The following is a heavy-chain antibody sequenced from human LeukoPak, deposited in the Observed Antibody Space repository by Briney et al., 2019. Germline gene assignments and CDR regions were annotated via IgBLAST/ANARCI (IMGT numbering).Heavy chain of an antibody. J-gene: IGHJ4*02. D-gene: IGHD2/OR15-2a*01. Sequence: GGSLRLSCAASGFTFSSYGMHWVRQAPGKGLEWVALIWYDGSNKYYTDSVKGRLTISRDNTKNTLYLQMNSLRAEDTAIYYCAREGPRGNSQFDYWGQGTLVTVSS. CDR2: IWYDGSNK. CDR1: GFTFSSYG. CDR3: AREGPRGNSQFDY. V-gene: IGHV3-33*01.